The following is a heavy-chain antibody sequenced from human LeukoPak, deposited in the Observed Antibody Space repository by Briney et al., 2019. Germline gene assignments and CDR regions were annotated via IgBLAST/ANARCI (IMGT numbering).Heavy chain of an antibody. CDR3: IRDSSGYYGGFFY. J-gene: IGHJ4*02. Sequence: PGGSLRLSCAASGFTFSSYWMHWVRQAPGKGLVWVSRINSDGSSTSYADSVKGRFTISRDNAKNMVYLQMNCLRAEDTAVYYCIRDSSGYYGGFFYWGQGTLVTVSP. CDR2: INSDGSST. V-gene: IGHV3-74*01. CDR1: GFTFSSYW. D-gene: IGHD3-22*01.